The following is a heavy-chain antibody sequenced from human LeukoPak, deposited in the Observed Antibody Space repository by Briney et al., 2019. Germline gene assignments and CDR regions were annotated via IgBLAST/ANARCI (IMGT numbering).Heavy chain of an antibody. J-gene: IGHJ4*02. V-gene: IGHV3-23*01. Sequence: GGSLRLSCAASGVTFSSYAMSWVRQAPGKGLEWVSAISCSGGATYYVDSVKGRFTISRDNSKNRLYLQMNSLRAEDTAVYYCVKFSNRNQYDSSGYPDSWGQGTLVTVSS. CDR1: GVTFSSYA. CDR3: VKFSNRNQYDSSGYPDS. D-gene: IGHD3-22*01. CDR2: ISCSGGAT.